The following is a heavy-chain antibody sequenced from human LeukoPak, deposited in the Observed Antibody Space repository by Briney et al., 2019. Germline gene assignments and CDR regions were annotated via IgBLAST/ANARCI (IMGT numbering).Heavy chain of an antibody. V-gene: IGHV3-66*01. CDR1: GFTFSSYW. Sequence: GGSLRLSCAASGFTFSSYWMHWVRQAPGKGLVWVSVTYSGGSTYYADSVKGRCTISRDNSKNTLYLQMNSLRGEDTAVYYCASGIRAFDNWGQGTLVTVSS. CDR3: ASGIRAFDN. CDR2: TYSGGST. J-gene: IGHJ4*02. D-gene: IGHD1-26*01.